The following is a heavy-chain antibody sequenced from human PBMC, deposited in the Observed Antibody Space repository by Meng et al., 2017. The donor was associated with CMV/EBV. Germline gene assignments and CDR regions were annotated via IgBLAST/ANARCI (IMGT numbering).Heavy chain of an antibody. CDR1: GYTFSGYF. V-gene: IGHV1-2*02. J-gene: IGHJ4*02. D-gene: IGHD5-18*01. CDR3: AKDESNGYTDY. CDR2: INPNNRDT. Sequence: GTASGYTFSGYFIHWIRQAPGQRLEWMGWINPNNRDTKYAERFQGRVTMTRDTSTNTVYMELDSLRFVDTAIYYCAKDESNGYTDYWGPGTLVTVSS.